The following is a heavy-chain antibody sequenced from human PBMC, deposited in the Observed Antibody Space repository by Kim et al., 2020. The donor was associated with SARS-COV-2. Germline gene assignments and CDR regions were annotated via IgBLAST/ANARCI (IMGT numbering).Heavy chain of an antibody. Sequence: GGSLRLSCIASGFTFSEYWMAWVRQAPGKGLEWVAHMKADGTLKNYADSVKGRFTISIDNTKNSVYLQMNSLRDEDSAMYYCARDGWLDYWGQGTLVTVSS. J-gene: IGHJ4*02. CDR3: ARDGWLDY. CDR2: MKADGTLK. CDR1: GFTFSEYW. V-gene: IGHV3-7*01. D-gene: IGHD2-15*01.